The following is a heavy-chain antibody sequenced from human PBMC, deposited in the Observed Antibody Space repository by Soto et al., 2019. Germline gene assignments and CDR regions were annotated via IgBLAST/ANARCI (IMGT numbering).Heavy chain of an antibody. V-gene: IGHV3-30*18. CDR1: GFTFSTFG. CDR3: AKDLQAYGDYDYYCYGLDV. D-gene: IGHD4-17*01. J-gene: IGHJ6*02. CDR2: ISYDGNNK. Sequence: QLVESGGGVVPPGASLRLSCAASGFTFSTFGMHWVRQTPGKGLEWVAVISYDGNNKVYADSVKGRFTISRDNFKNTRDLVMNNLKVDDTAVYYCAKDLQAYGDYDYYCYGLDVWGQGATVSVSS.